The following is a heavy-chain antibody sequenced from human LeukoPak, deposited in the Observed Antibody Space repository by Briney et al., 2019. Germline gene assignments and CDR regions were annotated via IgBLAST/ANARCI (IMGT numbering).Heavy chain of an antibody. J-gene: IGHJ5*02. D-gene: IGHD5-18*01. CDR2: IYYTGSP. V-gene: IGHV4-39*01. CDR3: ARHRYVDTAMGSNWFDP. Sequence: PSETLSLTCTVSGGSISSGGYYWGWIRQPPGKGREWIGSIYYTGSPYYHPSLKSRLTISVETSKNQISLTLSSVTAADTAVYYCARHRYVDTAMGSNWFDPWGQGSLVTVSS. CDR1: GGSISSGGYY.